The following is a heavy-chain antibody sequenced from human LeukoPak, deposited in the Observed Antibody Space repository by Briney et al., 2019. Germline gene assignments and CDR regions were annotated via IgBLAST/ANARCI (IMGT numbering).Heavy chain of an antibody. D-gene: IGHD3-3*01. CDR2: INPSGGST. CDR1: GGTFSSYP. J-gene: IGHJ4*02. CDR3: AREAGYDFWSGLDY. V-gene: IGHV1-46*01. Sequence: GASVKVSCKVSGGTFSSYPISWVRQAPGQGLEWLGVINPSGGSTAYAQNFQGRVTMTRDMSTRTVYMEVSSLRSEDTAVYYCAREAGYDFWSGLDYWGQGTLVTVSS.